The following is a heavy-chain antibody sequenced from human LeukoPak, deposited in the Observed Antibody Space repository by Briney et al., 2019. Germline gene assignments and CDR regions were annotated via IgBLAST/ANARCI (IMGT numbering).Heavy chain of an antibody. V-gene: IGHV3-33*01. J-gene: IGHJ6*02. D-gene: IGHD3-3*01. CDR1: GFTFSSYG. Sequence: PGGSLRLSCAASGFTFSSYGMHWVRQPPGKGLEWVAVIWYDGSNKYYVDSVKGRFTISRDNSKNTLFLQMNSLRVEDTAVYYCARDLDLGVIPHYYQYGMDVWGQGTTVTVSS. CDR2: IWYDGSNK. CDR3: ARDLDLGVIPHYYQYGMDV.